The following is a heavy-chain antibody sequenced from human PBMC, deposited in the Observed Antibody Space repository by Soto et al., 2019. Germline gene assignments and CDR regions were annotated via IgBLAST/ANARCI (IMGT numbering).Heavy chain of an antibody. D-gene: IGHD3-22*01. CDR2: ISGSGGST. J-gene: IGHJ4*02. CDR3: ANQAGYYYDSSGYPIDY. Sequence: HPGGSLRLSCAASGFTFSSYAMSWVRQAPGKGLEWVSAISGSGGSTYYADSVKGRFTISRDNSKNTLYLQMNSLRAEDTAVYYCANQAGYYYDSSGYPIDYWGQGTLVTV. V-gene: IGHV3-23*01. CDR1: GFTFSSYA.